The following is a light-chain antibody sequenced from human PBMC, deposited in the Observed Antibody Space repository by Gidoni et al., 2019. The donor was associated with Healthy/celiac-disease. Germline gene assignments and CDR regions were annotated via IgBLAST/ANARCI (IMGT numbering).Light chain of an antibody. V-gene: IGKV1-39*01. CDR2: AAS. Sequence: DIQMTPSPTSLSASVGDRVTITCRASQSLSSYLNLYQQKPGKAPKLLIYAASSLQSGVPSRFSGSGSGTDFTLTISSLQPEDFATYYCQQSYSTLTFGPGTKVDIK. CDR3: QQSYSTLT. J-gene: IGKJ3*01. CDR1: QSLSSY.